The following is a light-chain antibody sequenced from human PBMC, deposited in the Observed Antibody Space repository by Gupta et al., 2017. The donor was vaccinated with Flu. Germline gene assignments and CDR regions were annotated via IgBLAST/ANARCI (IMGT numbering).Light chain of an antibody. V-gene: IGKV1-39*01. Sequence: PSSLSASVGDRVTITCRASQSISSYLNWYQQKPGKAPKLLIYAASSLQSGVPSRFSGSGSGTDFTLTISRLQPEDFATYYCQQSDSNPYTFGEGTKMEIK. J-gene: IGKJ2*01. CDR2: AAS. CDR3: QQSDSNPYT. CDR1: QSISSY.